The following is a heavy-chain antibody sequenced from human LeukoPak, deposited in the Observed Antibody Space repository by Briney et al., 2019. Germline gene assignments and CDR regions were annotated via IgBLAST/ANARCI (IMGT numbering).Heavy chain of an antibody. CDR2: INHSGST. J-gene: IGHJ4*02. V-gene: IGHV4-34*01. D-gene: IGHD5-12*01. CDR1: GGSFSGYY. CDR3: ARLGVATISGAFDY. Sequence: SETLSLTCAVYGGSFSGYYWSWIRQPPGEGLEWIGEINHSGSTNYNPSLKSRVTISVDTSKNQFSLKLSSVTAADTAVYYCARLGVATISGAFDYWGQGTLVTVSS.